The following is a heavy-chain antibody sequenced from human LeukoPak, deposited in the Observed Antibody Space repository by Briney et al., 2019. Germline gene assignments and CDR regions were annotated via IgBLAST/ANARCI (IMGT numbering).Heavy chain of an antibody. J-gene: IGHJ4*02. V-gene: IGHV3-21*01. CDR2: ISSSSSYI. Sequence: GGSLRLSCAASGFTFSSYSMNWVRQAPGKGLEWVSSISSSSSYIYYADSVKGRFTISRDNAKNSLYLQMNSLRAEDTAVYYCAGASGVGGHSSGWYGGGRFDYWGQGTLVTVSS. CDR1: GFTFSSYS. D-gene: IGHD6-19*01. CDR3: AGASGVGGHSSGWYGGGRFDY.